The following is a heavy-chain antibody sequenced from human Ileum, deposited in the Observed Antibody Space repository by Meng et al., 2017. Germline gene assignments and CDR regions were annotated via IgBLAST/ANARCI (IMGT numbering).Heavy chain of an antibody. D-gene: IGHD4-23*01. CDR2: ISNDGRAK. CDR3: ARGAPGGTSYMEYFQH. Sequence: GESLKISCAASGFTFSSYALNWVRQAPGKGLEWVAVISNDGRAKYYADSVTGRFTISRDSSENTLFLQMNSLRTEDTAVYYCARGAPGGTSYMEYFQHWGQGTRVTVSS. V-gene: IGHV3-30*04. CDR1: GFTFSSYA. J-gene: IGHJ1*01.